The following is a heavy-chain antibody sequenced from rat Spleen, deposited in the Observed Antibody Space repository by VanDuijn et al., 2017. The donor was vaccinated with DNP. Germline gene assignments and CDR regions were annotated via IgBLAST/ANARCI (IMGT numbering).Heavy chain of an antibody. J-gene: IGHJ4*01. V-gene: IGHV2-72*01. Sequence: QVRLEESGPGLMQPSETLSLTCTVSGFSLTSNGVGWVRQPLGKGLVWLGTIWADRGTAYNSAVQSRLSISRDTSKGQVFLKMNSLQPEDTGTYYCARHSGVYYGSSYVMDPWGQGTSVTVSS. CDR2: IWADRGT. D-gene: IGHD1-6*01. CDR3: ARHSGVYYGSSYVMDP. CDR1: GFSLTSNG.